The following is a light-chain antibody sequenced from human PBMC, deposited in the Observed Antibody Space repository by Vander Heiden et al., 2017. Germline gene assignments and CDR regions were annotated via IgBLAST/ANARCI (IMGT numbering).Light chain of an antibody. CDR2: AAS. J-gene: IGKJ4*01. V-gene: IGKV1-9*01. CDR1: QGISSF. CDR3: QQVNSYPLT. Sequence: DLQFPQSPHFLSASVGDRFTITCLDSQGISSFLAWYQQKPGKAPKLLIYAASTLQSGVPSRFSGSGSGTEFTLTISSLQPEDVATYYCQQVNSYPLTFGGGTKVEI.